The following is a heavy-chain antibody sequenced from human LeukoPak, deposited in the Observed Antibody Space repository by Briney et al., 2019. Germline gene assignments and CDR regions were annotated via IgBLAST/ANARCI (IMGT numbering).Heavy chain of an antibody. Sequence: GGSLRLSYAASGFTFSSYAMSWVRQAPGKGLEWVSAISGSGGSTYYADSVKGRFTISRDNSKNTLYLQMNSLRAEDTAVYYCAKKDHYDSSGYENFDYWGQGTLVTVSS. CDR1: GFTFSSYA. D-gene: IGHD3-22*01. V-gene: IGHV3-23*01. J-gene: IGHJ4*02. CDR2: ISGSGGST. CDR3: AKKDHYDSSGYENFDY.